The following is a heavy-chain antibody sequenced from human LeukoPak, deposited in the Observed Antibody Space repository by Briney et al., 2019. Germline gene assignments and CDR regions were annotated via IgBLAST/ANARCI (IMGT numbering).Heavy chain of an antibody. CDR2: IIPIFGTT. Sequence: SVKVSCKAFGDTYGNYALTWVRQAPGQGLEWMGGIIPIFGTTNYAEKFQGRVTITADKSTSTAYMELSSLRSEDTAVYYCARSYYYDSSGYSPYYFDYWGQGTLVTVSS. V-gene: IGHV1-69*06. CDR3: ARSYYYDSSGYSPYYFDY. D-gene: IGHD3-22*01. CDR1: GDTYGNYA. J-gene: IGHJ4*02.